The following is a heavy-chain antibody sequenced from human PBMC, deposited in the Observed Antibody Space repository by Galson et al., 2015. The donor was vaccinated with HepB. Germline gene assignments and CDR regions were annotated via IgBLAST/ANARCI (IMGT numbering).Heavy chain of an antibody. V-gene: IGHV3-30*03. CDR1: GFTFSSYG. D-gene: IGHD3-3*01. CDR3: ARAEVADGEWLLSGHYYYMDV. CDR2: ISYDGSNK. Sequence: SLRLSCAASGFTFSSYGMHWVRQAPGKGLEWVAVISYDGSNKYYADSVKGRFTISRDNSKNTLYLQMNSLRAEDTAVYYCARAEVADGEWLLSGHYYYMDVWGKGTTVTVSS. J-gene: IGHJ6*03.